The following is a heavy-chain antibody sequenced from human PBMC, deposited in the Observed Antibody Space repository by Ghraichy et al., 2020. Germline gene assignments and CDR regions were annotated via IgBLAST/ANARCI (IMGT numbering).Heavy chain of an antibody. CDR1: GYTFSTYG. CDR3: ARDPSWGNCGGECSEVYMDV. CDR2: ISARSGNT. D-gene: IGHD2-21*01. J-gene: IGHJ6*03. Sequence: ASVKVSCKASGYTFSTYGISWVRQAPGQGLEWMGWISARSGNTVYAHKFQGRVTMTTDTSTSTGYMEVRSLRSDDTAIYYCARDPSWGNCGGECSEVYMDVWGKGTTVTVSS. V-gene: IGHV1-18*01.